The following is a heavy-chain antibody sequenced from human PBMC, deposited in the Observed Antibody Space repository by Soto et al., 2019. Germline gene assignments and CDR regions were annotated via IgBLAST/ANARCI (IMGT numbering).Heavy chain of an antibody. V-gene: IGHV3-23*01. Sequence: QPGGSPRLSCTASGFTFSSHAMTWVRQAPGKGLEWVSGLSDSGGSIYYADSVKGRFTISRDNSMNTLYLQMNTLRAEDTAIYYCAKLGVRIATAGTDYWGQGTLVTVSS. CDR2: LSDSGGSI. J-gene: IGHJ4*02. CDR1: GFTFSSHA. CDR3: AKLGVRIATAGTDY. D-gene: IGHD6-13*01.